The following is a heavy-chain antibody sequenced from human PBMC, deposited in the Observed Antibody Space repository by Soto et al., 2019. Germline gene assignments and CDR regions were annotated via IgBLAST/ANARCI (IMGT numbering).Heavy chain of an antibody. J-gene: IGHJ4*02. CDR3: ARPYYTYF. D-gene: IGHD3-10*01. Sequence: GGSLRLSCAGSGFTFGTYSMNWVRQAAGKWLEWIAYISYDSDTIQYADSVKGRFTISRDNAKNSLYLQMNSLRDEDTALYYCARPYYTYFWGPGXIVSGSS. CDR2: ISYDSDTI. V-gene: IGHV3-48*02. CDR1: GFTFGTYS.